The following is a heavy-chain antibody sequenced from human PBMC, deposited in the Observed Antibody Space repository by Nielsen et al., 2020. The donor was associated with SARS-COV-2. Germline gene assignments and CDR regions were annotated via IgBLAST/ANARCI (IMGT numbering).Heavy chain of an antibody. Sequence: SETLSLTCTVSGGSISSYYWSWIRQPPGKGLEWIGYIYYSGSTNYNPSLKSRVTISVDTSKNQFSLKLSSVTAADTAVYYCAGSIAAAGTGWFDPWGQGTLVTVSS. V-gene: IGHV4-59*08. CDR2: IYYSGST. CDR3: AGSIAAAGTGWFDP. D-gene: IGHD6-13*01. J-gene: IGHJ5*02. CDR1: GGSISSYY.